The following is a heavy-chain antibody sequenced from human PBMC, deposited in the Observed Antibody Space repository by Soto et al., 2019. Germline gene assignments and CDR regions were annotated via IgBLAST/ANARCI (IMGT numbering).Heavy chain of an antibody. CDR2: ISSSSSTI. CDR1: GFTFSSYS. V-gene: IGHV3-48*02. Sequence: PGGSLRLSCAASGFTFSSYSMNGVRQAPGKGLEWVSYISSSSSTIYYADSVKGRFTISRDNAKNSLYLQMNSLRDEDTAVYYCAREWQQLPHGDYYYGLDVWAQGTTVTVSS. CDR3: AREWQQLPHGDYYYGLDV. J-gene: IGHJ6*02. D-gene: IGHD6-13*01.